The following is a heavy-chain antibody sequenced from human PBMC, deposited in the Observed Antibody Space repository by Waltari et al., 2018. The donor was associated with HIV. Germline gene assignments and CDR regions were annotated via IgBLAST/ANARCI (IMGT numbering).Heavy chain of an antibody. J-gene: IGHJ4*02. CDR1: GSTCRHYS. V-gene: IGHV3-21*02. D-gene: IGHD2-2*02. CDR3: VRDDPGYIPIDY. Sequence: EVELREAGGGLVEPGASLTLSCVASGSTCRHYSFNWVRLRPRKGCEGVASLKGGSVEQSYVDPVKGRFTISRDDSVNTVFLHMDKWGAEDTGRYFCVRDDPGYIPIDYWGPGTLVTVSP. CDR2: LKGGSVEQ.